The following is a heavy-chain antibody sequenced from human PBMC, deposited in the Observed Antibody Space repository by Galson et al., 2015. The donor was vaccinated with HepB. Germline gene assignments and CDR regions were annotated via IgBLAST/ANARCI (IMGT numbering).Heavy chain of an antibody. CDR2: LRYDGSDE. D-gene: IGHD3-9*01. CDR3: VKGDLLTGYYKDH. V-gene: IGHV3-30*02. Sequence: SLRLSCAASGFSFNSYGMHWVRQAPGKGLEWVAFLRYDGSDEYYADSAKGRFTISRDNSKKTLYLQVNSLRVEDTAVYHCVKGDLLTGYYKDHWGQGTLVTVSS. J-gene: IGHJ4*02. CDR1: GFSFNSYG.